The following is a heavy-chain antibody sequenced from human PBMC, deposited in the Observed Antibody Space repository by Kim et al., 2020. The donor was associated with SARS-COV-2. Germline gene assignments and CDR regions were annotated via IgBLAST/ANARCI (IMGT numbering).Heavy chain of an antibody. V-gene: IGHV4-39*01. CDR2: IYYSGST. D-gene: IGHD3-9*01. CDR1: GGSISSSSYY. Sequence: SETLSLTCTVSGGSISSSSYYWGWTRQPPGKGLEWIGSIYYSGSTYYNPSLKSRVTISVDTSKNQFSLKLSSVTAADTAVYYCARHVVSILTGYYNHYWGQGTLVTVSS. J-gene: IGHJ4*02. CDR3: ARHVVSILTGYYNHY.